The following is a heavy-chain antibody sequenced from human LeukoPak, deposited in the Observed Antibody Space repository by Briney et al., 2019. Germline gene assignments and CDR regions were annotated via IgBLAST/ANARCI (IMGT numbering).Heavy chain of an antibody. Sequence: SLRLSCAASGFTLRSYAMHWVRQAPGKGLEWVSGISWNSGSIGYADSVKGRFTISRDNAKNSLYLQMNSLRAEDMALYYCAKGPYDFWSGGYYFDYWGQGTLVTVSS. CDR2: ISWNSGSI. CDR1: GFTLRSYA. D-gene: IGHD3-3*01. CDR3: AKGPYDFWSGGYYFDY. J-gene: IGHJ4*02. V-gene: IGHV3-9*03.